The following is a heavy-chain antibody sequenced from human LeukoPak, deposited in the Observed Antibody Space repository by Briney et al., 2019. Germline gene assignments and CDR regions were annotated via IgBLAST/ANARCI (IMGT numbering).Heavy chain of an antibody. Sequence: GGSLRLSCAASGFPFSSYAMSWFRQTPGKGLEWVSSIIASGGTTYYADSVKGRFTISRDNAKNSLYLQMNSLGVEDMGVYYCARIVMVTPPSKWFYGYWGQGTLVTVSS. D-gene: IGHD2-21*02. V-gene: IGHV3-23*01. CDR3: ARIVMVTPPSKWFYGY. J-gene: IGHJ4*02. CDR1: GFPFSSYA. CDR2: IIASGGTT.